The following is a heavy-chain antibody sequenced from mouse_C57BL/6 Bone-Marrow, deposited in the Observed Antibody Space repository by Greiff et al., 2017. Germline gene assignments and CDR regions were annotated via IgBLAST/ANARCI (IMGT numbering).Heavy chain of an antibody. J-gene: IGHJ3*01. CDR1: GFNITDYY. V-gene: IGHV14-4*01. CDR3: TTWYGSSY. D-gene: IGHD1-1*01. CDR2: IDPENGDT. Sequence: VQLQQSGAELVRPGASVKLSCTASGFNITDYYMHWVKQRPEQGLEWIGWIDPENGDTEYASKFQGKATITADTSSNTAYLQLSSLTSEDTAVYYCTTWYGSSYGGQGTLVTVSA.